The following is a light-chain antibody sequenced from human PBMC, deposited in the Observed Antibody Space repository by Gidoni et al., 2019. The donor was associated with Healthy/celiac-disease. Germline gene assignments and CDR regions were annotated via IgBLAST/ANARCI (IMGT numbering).Light chain of an antibody. Sequence: SVLTQPPSLSGAPGERVSITRTGSSSNIGTNYDVNWYQQLPGTAPKLLIYHNIFRPSGVPDRFSASRSGTSASLAITGLQAEDEASYFCQCFDSSLSASVFGGGTKLTVL. CDR2: HNI. J-gene: IGLJ3*02. CDR1: SSNIGTNYD. V-gene: IGLV1-40*01. CDR3: QCFDSSLSASV.